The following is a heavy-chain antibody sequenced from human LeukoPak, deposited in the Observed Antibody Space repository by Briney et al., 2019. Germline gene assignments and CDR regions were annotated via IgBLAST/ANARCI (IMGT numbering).Heavy chain of an antibody. CDR3: ARAGTPHLPLDY. Sequence: SVKVSCKASGGTFSSYAISWVRQAPGQGLEWMGRIIPILGIANYAQKFQGRVTITAEKSTSTAYMELSSLRSEDTAVYYCARAGTPHLPLDYWGQGTLVTVSS. D-gene: IGHD1-7*01. V-gene: IGHV1-69*04. CDR2: IIPILGIA. J-gene: IGHJ4*02. CDR1: GGTFSSYA.